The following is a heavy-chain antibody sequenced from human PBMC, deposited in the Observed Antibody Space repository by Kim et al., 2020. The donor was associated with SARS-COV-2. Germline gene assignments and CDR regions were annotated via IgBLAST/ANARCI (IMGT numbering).Heavy chain of an antibody. CDR3: ARFYSCGYWYYFDY. CDR1: GGTISSYY. D-gene: IGHD3-22*01. J-gene: IGHJ4*02. CDR2: IYYSGST. V-gene: IGHV4-59*12. Sequence: SETLSLTCTVSGGTISSYYWSWIRQPPGKGLEWIGYIYYSGSTNYNPTLKSRVTISVDTTNNQFSLKLISVTAADTAVYYCARFYSCGYWYYFDYWGQGTLVTVSS.